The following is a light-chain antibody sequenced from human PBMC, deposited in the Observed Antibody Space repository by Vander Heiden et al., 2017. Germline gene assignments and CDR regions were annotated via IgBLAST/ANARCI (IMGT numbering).Light chain of an antibody. CDR1: KLGDKY. CDR3: QAWDNNTVI. CDR2: QDN. J-gene: IGLJ2*01. V-gene: IGLV3-1*01. Sequence: SYELTQPPSVSVSPGQTATITCSGDKLGDKYASWYQQKPGQSPVEVIYQDNKRPSGIPERFSGSNSGNTATLTISGTQTMDEADYYCQAWDNNTVIFGGGTKLTVL.